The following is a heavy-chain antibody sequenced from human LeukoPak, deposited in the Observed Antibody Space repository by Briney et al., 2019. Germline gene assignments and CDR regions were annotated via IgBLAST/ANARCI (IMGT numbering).Heavy chain of an antibody. CDR3: ASIPRAYYYGSGSYHGDY. CDR1: GFTVSSNY. J-gene: IGHJ4*02. V-gene: IGHV3-53*01. D-gene: IGHD3-10*01. Sequence: GGSLRLSCAASGFTVSSNYMSWVRQAPGKGLEWVSVIYSGGSTYYADSVKGRFTISRDNSKNTLYLQMNSLRAEDTAVYYCASIPRAYYYGSGSYHGDYWGQGTLSPSPQ. CDR2: IYSGGST.